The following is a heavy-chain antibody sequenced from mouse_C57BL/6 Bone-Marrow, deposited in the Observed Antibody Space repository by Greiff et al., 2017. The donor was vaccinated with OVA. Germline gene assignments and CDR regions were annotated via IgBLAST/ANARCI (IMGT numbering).Heavy chain of an antibody. CDR2: IWSGGST. J-gene: IGHJ4*01. Sequence: VQVVESGPGLVQPSQSLSITCTVSGFSLTSYGVHWVRQSPGKGLEWLGVIWSGGSTDYNAAFISRLSISKDNSKSQVFFKMNSLQADDTAIYYCARNNYYGSSHPMDYWGQGTSVTVSS. V-gene: IGHV2-2*01. D-gene: IGHD1-1*01. CDR1: GFSLTSYG. CDR3: ARNNYYGSSHPMDY.